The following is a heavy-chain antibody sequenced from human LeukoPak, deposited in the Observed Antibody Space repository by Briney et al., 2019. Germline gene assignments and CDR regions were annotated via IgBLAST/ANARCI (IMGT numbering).Heavy chain of an antibody. D-gene: IGHD3-3*01. CDR2: INHSGST. V-gene: IGHV4-34*01. CDR3: ARDRGVNYDFWSGYEYNWFDP. CDR1: GGSFSGYY. Sequence: SETLSLTCAVYGGSFSGYYWSWIRQPPGKGLEWIGEINHSGSTNYKPSLKSRVTISVDKSKNQFSLKLSSVTAADTAVYYCARDRGVNYDFWSGYEYNWFDPWGQGTLVTVSS. J-gene: IGHJ5*02.